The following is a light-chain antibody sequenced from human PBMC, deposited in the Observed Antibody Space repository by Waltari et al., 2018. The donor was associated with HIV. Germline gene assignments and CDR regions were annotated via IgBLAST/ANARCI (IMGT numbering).Light chain of an antibody. J-gene: IGLJ3*02. CDR2: RNN. Sequence: QSELTQPPSVSGTPGPRVTISCSGSSSNIGSNSVYWYQQLPGTAPKLLISRNNQRPSGVPARFSGSKSGTSASLAISGLRAEDEADYFCAASDDSLSGWLFGGGTKLTVL. CDR3: AASDDSLSGWL. CDR1: SSNIGSNS. V-gene: IGLV1-47*01.